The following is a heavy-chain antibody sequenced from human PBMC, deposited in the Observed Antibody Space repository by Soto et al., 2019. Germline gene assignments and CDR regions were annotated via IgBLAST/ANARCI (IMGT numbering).Heavy chain of an antibody. CDR2: IYYSGST. J-gene: IGHJ4*02. CDR3: AREGVAGTETYYFDY. D-gene: IGHD6-19*01. V-gene: IGHV4-31*03. CDR1: GGSISSGGYY. Sequence: QVQLQESGPGLVKPSQTLSLTCTVSGGSISSGGYYWSWIRQHPGKGLEWIGYIYYSGSTYYNPSPQTSVTISVDTSKNQISLKLSSVTATDTAVYYCAREGVAGTETYYFDYWGQGTLVTVSS.